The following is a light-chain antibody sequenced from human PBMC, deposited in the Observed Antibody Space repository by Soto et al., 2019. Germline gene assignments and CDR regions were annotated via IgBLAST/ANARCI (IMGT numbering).Light chain of an antibody. V-gene: IGKV3-15*01. CDR3: QPYTNSPPSQG. J-gene: IGKJ4*01. Sequence: EVVMTQSPATLSVSPGERATLSCRASQSVSTNLAWYQQKPGQAPRLLIYGASTRATGIPARFSGSGSRTLSTLTISGLQSEDFAVYYDQPYTNSPPSQGVGGGPKVEI. CDR1: QSVSTN. CDR2: GAS.